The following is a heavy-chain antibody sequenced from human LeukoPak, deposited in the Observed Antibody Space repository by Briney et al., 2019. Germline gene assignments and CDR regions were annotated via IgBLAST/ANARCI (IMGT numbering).Heavy chain of an antibody. CDR2: IYYSGST. J-gene: IGHJ4*02. CDR1: GGSVSSSSYY. CDR3: ARLASGSYGPLTPFDY. Sequence: SETLSLTCTVSGGSVSSSSYYWSWIRQPPGKGLEWIGHIYYSGSTDYNPSLKSRVTISVDTSKNQISLKLSSVTAADTAMYYSARLASGSYGPLTPFDYWGQGTLVTVSS. V-gene: IGHV4-61*01. D-gene: IGHD1-26*01.